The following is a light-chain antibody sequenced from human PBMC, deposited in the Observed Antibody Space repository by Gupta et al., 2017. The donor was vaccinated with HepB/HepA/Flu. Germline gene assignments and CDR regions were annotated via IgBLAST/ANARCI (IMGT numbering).Light chain of an antibody. V-gene: IGKV3-15*01. J-gene: IGKJ1*01. CDR1: QNMNNN. CDR2: DAS. CDR3: QPYNNWPTEST. Sequence: MVMAHSPATLSVSPGERAPLSCRASQNMNNNLAWYQQKPGQAPRLLIYDASTRATGIPARVFGSGSGTEFTLTITSLQAEDFAVYYCQPYNNWPTESTFGHGTKVE.